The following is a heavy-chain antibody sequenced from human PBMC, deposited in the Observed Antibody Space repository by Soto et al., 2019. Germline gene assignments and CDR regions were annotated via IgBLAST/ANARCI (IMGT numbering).Heavy chain of an antibody. V-gene: IGHV3-30*18. D-gene: IGHD2-2*01. CDR1: GFTFSSYG. CDR3: AKDDCSSTSCYADY. Sequence: QPGGSLRLSCAASGFTFSSYGMHWVRQAPGKGLEWVAVISYDGSNKYYADSVKGRFTISRDNSKNTLYLQMNSLRAEDTAVYYCAKDDCSSTSCYADYWGQGTPVTVSS. CDR2: ISYDGSNK. J-gene: IGHJ4*02.